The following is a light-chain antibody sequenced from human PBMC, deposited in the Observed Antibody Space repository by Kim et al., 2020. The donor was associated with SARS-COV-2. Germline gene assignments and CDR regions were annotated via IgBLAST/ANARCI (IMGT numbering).Light chain of an antibody. CDR1: SGHSSYA. Sequence: QLVLTQSPSASASLGASVKLTCTLSSGHSSYAIAWHQQQPEKGPRYLMKLNSDGSHSKGDGIPDRFSGSSSGAERYLTISSLQSEDEADYYCQTWGTGIVVFGRGTQVTVL. J-gene: IGLJ2*01. V-gene: IGLV4-69*01. CDR2: LNSDGSH. CDR3: QTWGTGIVV.